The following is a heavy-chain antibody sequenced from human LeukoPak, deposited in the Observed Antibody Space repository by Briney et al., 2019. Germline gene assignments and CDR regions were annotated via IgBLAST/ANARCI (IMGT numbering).Heavy chain of an antibody. CDR1: GFTFSSYR. CDR3: ASDLEYSSSWAYYIDV. D-gene: IGHD6-6*01. CDR2: IKQDGSEK. Sequence: GGSLRLSCAASGFTFSSYRMSWVRQAPGKGLEWVANIKQDGSEKYYVDSVKGRFTISRDNAKNSLYLQMNSLRAEDTAVYYCASDLEYSSSWAYYIDVWGKGTTVTVSS. J-gene: IGHJ6*03. V-gene: IGHV3-7*01.